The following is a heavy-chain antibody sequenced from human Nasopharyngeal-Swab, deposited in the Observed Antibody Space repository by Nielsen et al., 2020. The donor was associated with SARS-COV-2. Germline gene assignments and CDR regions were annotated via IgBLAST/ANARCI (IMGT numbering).Heavy chain of an antibody. CDR3: AGKYSNGWYRF. CDR1: GFTVSSNY. V-gene: IGHV3-53*01. D-gene: IGHD6-19*01. J-gene: IGHJ4*02. CDR2: IYSDGST. Sequence: GEFLKISCEASGFTVSSNYMSWVRQAPGKGLEWVSVIYSDGSTSYADSVKGRFTISRDKSKNTLYLQMNSLRTEDTAVYYCAGKYSNGWYRFWGQGTLVTVSS.